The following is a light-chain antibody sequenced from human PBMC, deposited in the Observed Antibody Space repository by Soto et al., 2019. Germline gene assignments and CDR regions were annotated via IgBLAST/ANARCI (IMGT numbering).Light chain of an antibody. J-gene: IGKJ1*01. CDR1: RNINTY. CDR2: GAS. Sequence: DIQMSPSPSSLSSSLVYTITITCRASRNINTYLNWYQQKPGKAPKLLIVGASSLQSGVPSRFSGSGSGTDFTLTISSLQPEDFATYYCQQSYRTPRTFGQGTKVDI. V-gene: IGKV1-39*01. CDR3: QQSYRTPRT.